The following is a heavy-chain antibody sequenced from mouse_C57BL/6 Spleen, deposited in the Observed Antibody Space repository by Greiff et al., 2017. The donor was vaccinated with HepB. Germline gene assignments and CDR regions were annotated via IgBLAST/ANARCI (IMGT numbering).Heavy chain of an antibody. D-gene: IGHD2-1*01. CDR1: GFTFSSYG. CDR2: ISSGGSYT. CDR3: ARRKEYGNYDAMDY. J-gene: IGHJ4*01. V-gene: IGHV5-6*02. Sequence: EVKLVESGGDLVKPGGSLKLSCAASGFTFSSYGMSWVRQTPDKRLEWVATISSGGSYTYYPDSVKGRFTISRDNAKNTLYLQMSSLKSEDTAMYYCARRKEYGNYDAMDYWGQGTSVTVSS.